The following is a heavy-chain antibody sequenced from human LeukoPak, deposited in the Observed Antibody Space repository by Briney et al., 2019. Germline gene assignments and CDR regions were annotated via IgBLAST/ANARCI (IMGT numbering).Heavy chain of an antibody. Sequence: SETLSLTCTVSGGSIRSSYYYWGWIRQPPGKGLEWIGSIYDSGSTYYNPSLKSRVTISVDTSKNQFSLKLNSVTAADTAVYYCAKDPFGSRMEYFQHWGQGTLVIVSS. V-gene: IGHV4-39*02. D-gene: IGHD2-15*01. CDR3: AKDPFGSRMEYFQH. CDR1: GGSIRSSYYY. J-gene: IGHJ1*01. CDR2: IYDSGST.